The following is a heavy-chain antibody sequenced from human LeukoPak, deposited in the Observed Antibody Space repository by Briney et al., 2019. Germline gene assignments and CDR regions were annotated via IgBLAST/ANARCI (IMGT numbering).Heavy chain of an antibody. J-gene: IGHJ4*02. V-gene: IGHV4-59*12. CDR2: IYYSGST. CDR1: GGSISSYY. CDR3: ARAPRRYFDSTLDY. D-gene: IGHD3-9*01. Sequence: SETLSLTCTVSGGSISSYYWSWIRQPPGKGLEWIGYIYYSGSTNYNPSLKSRVTISVDTSKNQFSLQLNSVTPEDTAVYYCARAPRRYFDSTLDYWGQGTLVTVSS.